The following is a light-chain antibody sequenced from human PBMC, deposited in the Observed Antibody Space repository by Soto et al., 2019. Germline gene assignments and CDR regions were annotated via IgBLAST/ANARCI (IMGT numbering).Light chain of an antibody. CDR3: QHYNDWPPTWT. CDR1: QSISTK. Sequence: EIVMTQSPATLSVSPGARATLSCRASQSISTKLAWYQQKPGQAPRVLIYGASTRATGIPARFSGSGSGTVFTLTISSLQSEDFAVYHCQHYNDWPPTWTFGQGTRVEIK. J-gene: IGKJ1*01. CDR2: GAS. V-gene: IGKV3-15*01.